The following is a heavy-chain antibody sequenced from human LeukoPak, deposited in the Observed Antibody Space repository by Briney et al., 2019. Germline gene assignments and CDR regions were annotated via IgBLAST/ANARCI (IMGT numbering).Heavy chain of an antibody. J-gene: IGHJ6*02. CDR2: ISRSGDTL. V-gene: IGHV3-48*04. CDR3: AREVVIFPDYYYYGMDV. CDR1: GFTFSSYA. D-gene: IGHD2/OR15-2a*01. Sequence: GGSLRLSCAASGFTFSSYAMSWVRQAPGKGLEWISYISRSGDTLYYADSVEGRFTISRDNAKNSLFLQMNSLRADDTAVYYCAREVVIFPDYYYYGMDVWGQGTTVTVSS.